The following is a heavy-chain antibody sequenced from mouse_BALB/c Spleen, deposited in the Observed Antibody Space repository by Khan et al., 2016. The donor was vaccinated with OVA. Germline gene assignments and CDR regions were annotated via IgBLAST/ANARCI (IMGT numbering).Heavy chain of an antibody. D-gene: IGHD1-2*01. CDR2: IFPNSGDT. J-gene: IGHJ3*01. Sequence: VQLQQSGPELVKPGASVKISCKASGYTFTDFNLDWVRQSQGRSLEWIGYIFPNSGDTGYNQKFKTKATLTVDTSSSTAYLELRSLTSDDSAVYDCARSGYGSFGFWGQGTLVTVSA. V-gene: IGHV1S29*02. CDR3: ARSGYGSFGF. CDR1: GYTFTDFN.